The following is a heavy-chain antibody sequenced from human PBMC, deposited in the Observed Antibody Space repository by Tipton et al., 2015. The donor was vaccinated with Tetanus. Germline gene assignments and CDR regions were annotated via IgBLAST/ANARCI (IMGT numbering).Heavy chain of an antibody. V-gene: IGHV4-39*01. J-gene: IGHJ5*02. Sequence: LRLSCTVSGGSISDKKYYLGWIRQPPGRGLEWIASIYFEGSTYYSPSLKSRVTIAVDRSQNVFSLNLTSVTAADTAVYYCARHLYGYWFDPWGQGSLVTVSS. D-gene: IGHD3-10*01. CDR2: IYFEGST. CDR3: ARHLYGYWFDP. CDR1: GGSISDKKYY.